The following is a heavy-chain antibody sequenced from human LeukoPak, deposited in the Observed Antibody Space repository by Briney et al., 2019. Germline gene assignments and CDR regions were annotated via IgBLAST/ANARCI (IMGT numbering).Heavy chain of an antibody. D-gene: IGHD2-15*01. CDR2: IYYSGST. V-gene: IGHV4-30-4*08. CDR1: GGSISSGNYY. CDR3: ARGRDMLDYYYYYYMDV. Sequence: SQTLSLTCTVSGGSISSGNYYWSWIRQPPGKGLEWIGYIYYSGSTYYNPSLKSRVTISVDTSKNQFSLKLSSVTAADTAVYYCARGRDMLDYYYYYYMDVWGKGTTVTVSS. J-gene: IGHJ6*03.